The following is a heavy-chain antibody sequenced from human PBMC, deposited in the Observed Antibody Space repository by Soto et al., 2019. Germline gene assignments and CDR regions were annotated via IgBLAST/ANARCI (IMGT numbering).Heavy chain of an antibody. CDR3: ARDGWGWLQFYRSPAWGSTTAFDI. CDR1: GGSISSYY. V-gene: IGHV4-59*01. Sequence: PSETLSLTCTVSGGSISSYYWSWIRQPPGKGLEWIGYIYYSGSTNYNPSLKSRVTISVDTSKNQFSLKLSSVTAADTAVYYCARDGWGWLQFYRSPAWGSTTAFDIWGQGTMVTVSS. CDR2: IYYSGST. D-gene: IGHD5-12*01. J-gene: IGHJ3*02.